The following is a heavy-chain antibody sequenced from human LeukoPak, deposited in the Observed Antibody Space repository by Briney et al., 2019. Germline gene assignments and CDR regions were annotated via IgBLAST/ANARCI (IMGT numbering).Heavy chain of an antibody. J-gene: IGHJ4*02. CDR3: ARHGSTGLRN. CDR2: INHSGST. D-gene: IGHD3-10*01. Sequence: SETLSLTCAVYGGSFSGYYWSWIRQPPGKGLEWIGEINHSGSTNYNPSLKSRVTISVDTSKNQFSLKLSSVTAADTAVYYCARHGSTGLRNWGQGTLVTVSS. V-gene: IGHV4-34*01. CDR1: GGSFSGYY.